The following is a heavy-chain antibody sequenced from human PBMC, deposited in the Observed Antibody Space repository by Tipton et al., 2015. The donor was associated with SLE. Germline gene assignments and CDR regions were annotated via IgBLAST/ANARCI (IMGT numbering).Heavy chain of an antibody. CDR3: AKDGSSPFGG. D-gene: IGHD6-13*01. V-gene: IGHV3-30-3*01. Sequence: SLRLSCAASGFTFSSYAMHWAGQAQGRGLEWAPVLSYEGSNNYYADSVKGRFTISRDNSKNTLYLQMNSLRVEDTAVYYCAKDGSSPFGGCGQGTLVTVSS. CDR1: GFTFSSYA. J-gene: IGHJ4*02. CDR2: LSYEGSNN.